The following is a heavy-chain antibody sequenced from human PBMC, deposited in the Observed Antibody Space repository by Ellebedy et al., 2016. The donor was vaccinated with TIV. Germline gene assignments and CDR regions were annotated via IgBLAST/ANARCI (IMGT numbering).Heavy chain of an antibody. CDR2: ISYSGST. CDR1: GGSISSGGYY. V-gene: IGHV4-31*03. J-gene: IGHJ4*02. Sequence: MPSETLSLTCTVSGGSISSGGYYWSWIRQHPGKGLEWIGYISYSGSTYYNPSLKSRVTISVDTSKKQFSLKLSSVTAADTAVYYCASRYYYGSWSYWPPGFDYWGQGTLFTVSS. CDR3: ASRYYYGSWSYWPPGFDY. D-gene: IGHD3-10*01.